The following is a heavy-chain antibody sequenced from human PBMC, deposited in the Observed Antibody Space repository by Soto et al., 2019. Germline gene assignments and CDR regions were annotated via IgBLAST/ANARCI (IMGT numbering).Heavy chain of an antibody. D-gene: IGHD4-17*01. J-gene: IGHJ5*02. CDR3: ARGIKYGDYSRWFDP. CDR1: GGSVSSGSYY. CDR2: IYDSGST. V-gene: IGHV4-61*01. Sequence: PSETLSLTCTVSGGSVSSGSYYWTWIRQPPGKGLEWIGYIYDSGSTSYNPSLKSRVTISVDTSKNQFSLRLSSVTAADTAVYYCARGIKYGDYSRWFDPWGPGTLVTVSS.